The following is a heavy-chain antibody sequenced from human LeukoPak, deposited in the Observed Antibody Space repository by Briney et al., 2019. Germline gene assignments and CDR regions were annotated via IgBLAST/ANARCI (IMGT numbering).Heavy chain of an antibody. Sequence: SVKVSCKASGGTFSSYAISWVRQAPGQGLEWMGGIIPIFGTANYAQKFQGRVTITADESTSTAYMELSSLRSEDTAVYYCARDRAGYYYGSGSYFSWIYWGQGTLVTVSS. CDR3: ARDRAGYYYGSGSYFSWIY. CDR2: IIPIFGTA. D-gene: IGHD3-10*01. J-gene: IGHJ4*02. V-gene: IGHV1-69*13. CDR1: GGTFSSYA.